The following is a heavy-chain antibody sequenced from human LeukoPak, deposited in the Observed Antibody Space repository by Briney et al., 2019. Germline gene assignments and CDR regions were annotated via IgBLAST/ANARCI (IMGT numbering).Heavy chain of an antibody. D-gene: IGHD5-24*01. V-gene: IGHV4-31*03. J-gene: IGHJ4*02. CDR3: ASRVKDGVDY. CDR2: IYYSGST. Sequence: SETPSLTCTVSGGSISSGGYYWSWIRQHPGKGLEWIGYIYYSGSTYYNPSLKSRVTISVDTSKNQFSLKLSSVTAADTAVYYCASRVKDGVDYWGQGTLVTVSS. CDR1: GGSISSGGYY.